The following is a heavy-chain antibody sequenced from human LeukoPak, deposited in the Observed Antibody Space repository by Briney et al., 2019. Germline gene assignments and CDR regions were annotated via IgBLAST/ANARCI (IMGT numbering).Heavy chain of an antibody. CDR3: AGQRADYYYYYVDV. V-gene: IGHV4-39*01. J-gene: IGHJ6*03. Sequence: SETLSLTCTVSCGSINTANYYWGWLRQPPGKGLEWIGSIYYSETTYDNPSLKSRVTISIETSKNQFSLRLSSVTASDTAVYYCAGQRADYYYYYVDVWGEGTTVAVS. CDR1: CGSINTANYY. CDR2: IYYSETT.